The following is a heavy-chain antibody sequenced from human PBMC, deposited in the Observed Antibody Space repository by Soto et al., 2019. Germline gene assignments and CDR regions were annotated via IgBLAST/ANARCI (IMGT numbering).Heavy chain of an antibody. CDR1: GFTFSSYS. V-gene: IGHV3-21*01. D-gene: IGHD3-3*01. J-gene: IGHJ6*03. CDR2: ISSRSSYI. CDR3: ARGRSGLRFLNYYYYYMDV. Sequence: ESGGGLVKPGGSLRLSCAASGFTFSSYSMNWVRQAPGKGLEWVSSISSRSSYIYYADSVKARFTTSRDNAKNSRYLQMNSLRAEDTAVYYCARGRSGLRFLNYYYYYMDVRGKGTTVTVSS.